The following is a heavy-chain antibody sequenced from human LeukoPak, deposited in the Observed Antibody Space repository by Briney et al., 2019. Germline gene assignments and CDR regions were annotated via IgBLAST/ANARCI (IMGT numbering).Heavy chain of an antibody. D-gene: IGHD5-18*01. CDR1: GFTFSSYE. V-gene: IGHV3-48*03. Sequence: GGSLRLSCAASGFTFSSYEMNWVRQAPGKGLEWVSYISSSGSTIYYADSVKGRFTISRDNAKNSLYLQMNSLRAEDTAVYYCARDGYSYGPGAASDFDYWGQGTLVTVSS. CDR2: ISSSGSTI. J-gene: IGHJ4*02. CDR3: ARDGYSYGPGAASDFDY.